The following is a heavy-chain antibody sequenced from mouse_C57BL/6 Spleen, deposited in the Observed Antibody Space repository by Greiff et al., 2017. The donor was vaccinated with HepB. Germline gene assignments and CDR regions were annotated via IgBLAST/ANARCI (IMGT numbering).Heavy chain of an antibody. J-gene: IGHJ2*01. Sequence: QVQLKESGAELAKPGASVKLSCKASGYTFTSYWMHWVKQRPGQGLEWIGYINPSSGYTKYNQKFKDKATLTADKSSRTAYMQLSSLTYEDSAVYYCAIGGSSRSYIDYWGQGTTLTVSS. CDR3: AIGGSSRSYIDY. CDR1: GYTFTSYW. V-gene: IGHV1-7*01. CDR2: INPSSGYT. D-gene: IGHD1-1*01.